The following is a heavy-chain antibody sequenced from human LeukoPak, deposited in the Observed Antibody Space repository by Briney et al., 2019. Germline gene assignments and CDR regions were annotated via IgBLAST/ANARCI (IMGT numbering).Heavy chain of an antibody. D-gene: IGHD6-13*01. V-gene: IGHV4-34*01. CDR1: GGSFSGYY. J-gene: IGHJ4*02. CDR3: ARGTTYSSSWPHYDY. CDR2: INHSGST. Sequence: PSETLSLTCAVYGGSFSGYYWSWIRQPPGKGLEWIGEINHSGSTNYNPSLKSRVTISVDTSKNRFSLKLSSVTAADTAVYYCARGTTYSSSWPHYDYWGQGTLVTVSS.